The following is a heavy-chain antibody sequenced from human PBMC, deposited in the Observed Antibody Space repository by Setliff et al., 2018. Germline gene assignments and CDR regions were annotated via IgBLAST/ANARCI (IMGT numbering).Heavy chain of an antibody. CDR3: SRLVRFCTKTACQRLSGGEF. Sequence: SVKVSCKASGGTFSNSAPSWVRQAPGQGLEWVGRIIPVFATLNYAEKFQDRVTLTTDTSTSTAYLELRSLGSDDTAVYYCSRLVRFCTKTACQRLSGGEFWGQGTLVTVSS. D-gene: IGHD3-3*01. CDR2: IIPVFATL. J-gene: IGHJ4*02. CDR1: GGTFSNSA. V-gene: IGHV1-69*05.